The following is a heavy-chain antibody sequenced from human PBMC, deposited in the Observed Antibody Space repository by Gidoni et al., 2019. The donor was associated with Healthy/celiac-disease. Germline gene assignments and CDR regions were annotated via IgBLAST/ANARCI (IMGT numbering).Heavy chain of an antibody. D-gene: IGHD2-2*01. Sequence: EVQLLESGGGLVQPGGSLRLSCAASGFTFSSYALSWVRQAPGKGLEWVSAISGSGGSTYYADSVKGRFTISRDNSKNTLYLQMNSLRAEDTAVYYCAKCLILHRNTGIVVPAAYFDYWGQGTLVTVSS. CDR1: GFTFSSYA. V-gene: IGHV3-23*01. CDR3: AKCLILHRNTGIVVPAAYFDY. J-gene: IGHJ4*02. CDR2: ISGSGGST.